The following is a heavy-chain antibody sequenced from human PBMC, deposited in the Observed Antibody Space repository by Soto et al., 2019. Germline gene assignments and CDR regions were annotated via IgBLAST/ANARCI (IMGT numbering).Heavy chain of an antibody. CDR2: IYWNDDK. CDR1: GFSLSTSGVG. Sequence: QITLKESGPTLVKPTQTLTLTCTFSGFSLSTSGVGVAWIRQPPRTALERLALIYWNDDKRYSPSLKSRLIITKVTSKHQVVLTRITMDPWDTATYYCAHVISSWYYYYYGMDACGRETTVTVSS. J-gene: IGHJ6*02. V-gene: IGHV2-5*01. CDR3: AHVISSWYYYYYGMDA. D-gene: IGHD6-13*01.